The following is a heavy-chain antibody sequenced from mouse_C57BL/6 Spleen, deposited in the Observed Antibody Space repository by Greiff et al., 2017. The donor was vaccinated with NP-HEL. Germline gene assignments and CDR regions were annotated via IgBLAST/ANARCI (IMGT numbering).Heavy chain of an antibody. CDR3: ARHVGDYDGFAY. CDR2: ISSGGSYT. CDR1: GFTFSSYG. V-gene: IGHV5-6*01. D-gene: IGHD2-4*01. Sequence: EVQRVESGGDLVKPGGSLKLSCAASGFTFSSYGMSWVRQTPDKRLEWVATISSGGSYTYYPDSVKGRFTISRDNAKNTLYLQMSSLKSEDTAMYYCARHVGDYDGFAYWGQGTLVTVSA. J-gene: IGHJ3*01.